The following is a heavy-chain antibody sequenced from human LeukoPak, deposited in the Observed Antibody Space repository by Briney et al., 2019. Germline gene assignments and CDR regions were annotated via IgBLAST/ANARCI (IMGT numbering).Heavy chain of an antibody. D-gene: IGHD6-6*01. V-gene: IGHV4-34*01. CDR3: ARQRLTEYSSSRFDY. Sequence: SETLSLTCAVYGGSFSGYYWSWIRQPPGKGLEWIGEINHSGSTYYNPSLKSRVTISVDTSKNQFSLKLSSVTAADTAVYYCARQRLTEYSSSRFDYWGQGTLVTVSS. J-gene: IGHJ4*02. CDR2: INHSGST. CDR1: GGSFSGYY.